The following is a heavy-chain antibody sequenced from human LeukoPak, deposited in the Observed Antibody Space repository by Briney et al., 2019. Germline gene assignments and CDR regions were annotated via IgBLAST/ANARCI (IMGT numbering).Heavy chain of an antibody. Sequence: ASVKVSCKASGYTFTSYAMNWVRQAPGQGLEWMGWINTNTGNPTYAQGFTGRFVFSLDTSVSTAYLQISSLKAEDTAVYYCARGELLLHYYYYMDVWGKGTTVTVSS. CDR1: GYTFTSYA. CDR3: ARGELLLHYYYYMDV. CDR2: INTNTGNP. D-gene: IGHD2-15*01. V-gene: IGHV7-4-1*02. J-gene: IGHJ6*03.